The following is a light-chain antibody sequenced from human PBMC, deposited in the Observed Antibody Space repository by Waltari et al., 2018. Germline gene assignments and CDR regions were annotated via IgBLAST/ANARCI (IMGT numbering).Light chain of an antibody. J-gene: IGLJ2*01. V-gene: IGLV3-1*01. CDR3: QAWDTSTGV. CDR1: TLGDKY. Sequence: SYEVTQPPSVSVSPGQTASITCSRATLGDKYVCWYQQKPGQSPVLVIYHDTKRPTGIPERFSGSNSGNTATLTISGTQAMDEADYYCQAWDTSTGVFGGGTRLTVL. CDR2: HDT.